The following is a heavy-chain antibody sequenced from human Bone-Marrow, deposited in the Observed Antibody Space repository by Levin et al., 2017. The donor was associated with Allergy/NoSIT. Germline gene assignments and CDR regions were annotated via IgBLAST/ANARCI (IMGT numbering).Heavy chain of an antibody. V-gene: IGHV3-21*01. CDR2: ISSSSSYI. CDR1: GFTFSSYS. CDR3: ARDYQVGVATIVYYYYGMDV. D-gene: IGHD5-12*01. J-gene: IGHJ6*02. Sequence: PGGSLRLSCAASGFTFSSYSMNWVRQAPGKGLEWVSSISSSSSYIYYADSVKGRFTISRDNAKNSLYLQMNSLRAEDTAVYYCARDYQVGVATIVYYYYGMDVWGQGTTVTVSS.